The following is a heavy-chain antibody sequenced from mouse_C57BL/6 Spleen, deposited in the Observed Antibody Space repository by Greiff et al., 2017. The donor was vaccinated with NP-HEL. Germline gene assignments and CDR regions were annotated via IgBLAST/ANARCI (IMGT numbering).Heavy chain of an antibody. V-gene: IGHV5-4*01. CDR2: ISDGGSYT. Sequence: EVKVVESGGGLVKPVGSLKLSCAASGFTFSSYAMSWVRQTPEKRLEWVATISDGGSYTYYPDNVKGRFTISRDNAKNNLYLQMSHLKSEDTAMYYCARDRGNYENYAMDYWGQGTSVTVSS. J-gene: IGHJ4*01. CDR3: ARDRGNYENYAMDY. D-gene: IGHD2-1*01. CDR1: GFTFSSYA.